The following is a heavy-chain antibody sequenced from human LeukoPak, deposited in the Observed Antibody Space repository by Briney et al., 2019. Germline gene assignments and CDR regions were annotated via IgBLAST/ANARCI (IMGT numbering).Heavy chain of an antibody. J-gene: IGHJ5*02. CDR2: IYYSGST. D-gene: IGHD3-9*01. CDR3: ARAADWSTGWFDP. V-gene: IGHV4-59*01. Sequence: PSETLSLTCTVSGGSISSYYWSWIRQPPGKGLEWIGYIYYSGSTNYNPSLKSRVTISVDTSKNQFSLKLSSVTAADTAVYYCARAADWSTGWFDPWGQGTLVTVSS. CDR1: GGSISSYY.